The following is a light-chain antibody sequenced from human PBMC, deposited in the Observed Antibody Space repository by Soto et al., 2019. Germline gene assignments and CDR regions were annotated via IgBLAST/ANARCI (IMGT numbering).Light chain of an antibody. CDR1: QSVSSSY. CDR3: QQYGSAPLT. CDR2: GAS. Sequence: EIVLTQSPGTLSLSPGERATLSCRASQSVSSSYLAWYQQKPGQAPRLLIYGASSRATGIPDRFSGSVSGTVFTLTISRLEPEDFAVYYCQQYGSAPLTFGGGTKVEIK. V-gene: IGKV3-20*01. J-gene: IGKJ4*01.